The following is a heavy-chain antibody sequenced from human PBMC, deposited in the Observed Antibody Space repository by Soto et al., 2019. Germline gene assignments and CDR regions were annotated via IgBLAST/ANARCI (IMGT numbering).Heavy chain of an antibody. J-gene: IGHJ4*02. CDR1: GLIFGDYW. CDR3: SGGIGWESEL. Sequence: EVQLVESGGGLVQPGGSLRLSCAASGLIFGDYWMNWVRQAPGQGLEWVAIIKQDGSEKHYLDSVKGRFTISRDNAKNSVFLQMNSLRAEDTAVYHCSGGIGWESELWGPGTHVTVSS. D-gene: IGHD6-19*01. CDR2: IKQDGSEK. V-gene: IGHV3-7*05.